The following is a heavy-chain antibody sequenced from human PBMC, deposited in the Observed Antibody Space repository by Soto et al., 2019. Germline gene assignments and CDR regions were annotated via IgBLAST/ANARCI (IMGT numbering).Heavy chain of an antibody. J-gene: IGHJ6*02. CDR1: GGSISSSSYY. Sequence: SETLSLTCTVSGGSISSSSYYWGWIRQPPGKGLEWIGSIYYSGSTYYNPSLKSRVTISVDTSKNQFSLKLSSVTAADTAVYYCARDKVYYGAGSYTHCNGMNVRGQGTRSTVSS. CDR2: IYYSGST. CDR3: ARDKVYYGAGSYTHCNGMNV. V-gene: IGHV4-39*01. D-gene: IGHD3-10*01.